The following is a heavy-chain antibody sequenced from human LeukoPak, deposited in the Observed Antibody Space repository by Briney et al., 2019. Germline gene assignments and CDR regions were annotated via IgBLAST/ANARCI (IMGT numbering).Heavy chain of an antibody. CDR1: GFTFSSYA. Sequence: GGSLRLSCAASGFTFSSYAMHWVRQAPGKGLEWVAVISYDGSNKYYADSVKGRFTISRDNSKNTLYLQMNSLRAEDTAVYYCAREQLGGNWFDPWGQGTLVTVSS. D-gene: IGHD6-6*01. CDR2: ISYDGSNK. J-gene: IGHJ5*02. CDR3: AREQLGGNWFDP. V-gene: IGHV3-30-3*01.